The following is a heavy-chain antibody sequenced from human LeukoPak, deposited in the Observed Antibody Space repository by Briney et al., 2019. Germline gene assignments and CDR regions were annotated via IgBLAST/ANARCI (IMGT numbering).Heavy chain of an antibody. V-gene: IGHV1-69*13. J-gene: IGHJ4*02. Sequence: ASVKVSCKASGYTFTSYGISWVRQAPGQGLEWMGGIIPIFGTANYAQKFQGRVTITADESTSTAYMELSSLRSEDTAVYYCARALTCSGGSCYSNYYFDYWGQGTLVTVSS. CDR3: ARALTCSGGSCYSNYYFDY. CDR2: IIPIFGTA. CDR1: GYTFTSYG. D-gene: IGHD2-15*01.